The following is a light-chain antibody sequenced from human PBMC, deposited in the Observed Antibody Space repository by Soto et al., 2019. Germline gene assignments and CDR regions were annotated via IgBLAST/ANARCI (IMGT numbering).Light chain of an antibody. CDR1: HTVGSL. CDR2: GAS. Sequence: EVLMAQSPSTLSVSPGERATVSCRASHTVGSLFAWYQQKPGRAPRLLIYGASTRATGIPARFSGSGSGTEFTLTISSLQSEDFAAYYCQQYDDWPLTFGGGTKVDIK. V-gene: IGKV3-15*01. CDR3: QQYDDWPLT. J-gene: IGKJ4*02.